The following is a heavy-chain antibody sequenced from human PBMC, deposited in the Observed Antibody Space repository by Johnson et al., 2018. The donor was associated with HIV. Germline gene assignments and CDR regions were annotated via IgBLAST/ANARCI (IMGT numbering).Heavy chain of an antibody. CDR2: IKQDGSEK. Sequence: VQLVESGGGLVQPGGSLRLSCAASGFTFSSYWMSWVRQAPGKGLEWVANIKQDGSEKYYVDSVKGRFTISRDNAKNSLYLQMHSLRAEDTAVYYCARSLPYSSSVGFDIWGQGTMVTVSS. J-gene: IGHJ3*02. D-gene: IGHD6-6*01. CDR1: GFTFSSYW. CDR3: ARSLPYSSSVGFDI. V-gene: IGHV3-7*01.